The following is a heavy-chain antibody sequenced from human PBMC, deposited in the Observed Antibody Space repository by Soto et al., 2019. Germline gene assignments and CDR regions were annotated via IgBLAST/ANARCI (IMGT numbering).Heavy chain of an antibody. V-gene: IGHV1-3*01. J-gene: IGHJ4*02. CDR1: GYTFTSYA. CDR3: ARDSSMVRGVRTFDY. D-gene: IGHD3-10*01. CDR2: INAGNGNT. Sequence: ASVKVSCKASGYTFTSYAMHWVRQAPGQRLEWMGWINAGNGNTKYSQKFQGRVTITRDTSASTAYMELSSLRSEDTAVYYCARDSSMVRGVRTFDYRGQGTLVTVSS.